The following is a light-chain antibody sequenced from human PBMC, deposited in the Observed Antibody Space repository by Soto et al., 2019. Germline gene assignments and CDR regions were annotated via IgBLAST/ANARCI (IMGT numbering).Light chain of an antibody. J-gene: IGLJ2*01. CDR3: SSYTSSNTLI. Sequence: QSVLTQPASVSGSPGQSITISCTGTSSDVGAYNYVSWFQHYPGKAPKVMIYEVTNRPSGVSNRFSGSKSGNTASLTISGLQAEDEADYYCSSYTSSNTLIFGGGTQLTV. CDR1: SSDVGAYNY. CDR2: EVT. V-gene: IGLV2-14*01.